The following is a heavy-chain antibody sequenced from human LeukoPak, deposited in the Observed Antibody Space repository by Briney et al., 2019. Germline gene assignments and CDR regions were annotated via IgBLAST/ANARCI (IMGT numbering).Heavy chain of an antibody. Sequence: SGTLSLTCAVSGGSISSSNWWSWVRQPPGKGLEWIGEIYHSGSTNYNPSLKSRVTISVDKSKNQFSLKLSSVTAADTAVYYCARYSGSYSGAEYFQHWGQGTLVTVSS. V-gene: IGHV4-4*02. CDR3: ARYSGSYSGAEYFQH. J-gene: IGHJ1*01. D-gene: IGHD1-26*01. CDR2: IYHSGST. CDR1: GGSISSSNW.